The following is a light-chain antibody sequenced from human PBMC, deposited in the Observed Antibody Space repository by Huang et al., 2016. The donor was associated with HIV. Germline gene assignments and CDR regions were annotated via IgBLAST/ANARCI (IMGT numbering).Light chain of an antibody. Sequence: DIQMTQSPSSLSASVGDRVSITCRAGQSISNLLNWYQQRPGKAPRLLIYGASNLHSGVPSRFIGSGSGTEFTLTITSLQLEDFATYYCQQSYSGRLTFGGGTKVEI. CDR3: QQSYSGRLT. V-gene: IGKV1-39*01. J-gene: IGKJ4*01. CDR2: GAS. CDR1: QSISNL.